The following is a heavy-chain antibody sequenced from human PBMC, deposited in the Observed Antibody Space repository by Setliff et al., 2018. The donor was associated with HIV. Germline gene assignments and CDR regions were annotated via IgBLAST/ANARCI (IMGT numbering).Heavy chain of an antibody. D-gene: IGHD7-27*01. V-gene: IGHV4-34*01. CDR2: INHSGST. Sequence: PSETLSLTCAVYGGSFSGYYWSWIRQPPGKGLEWIGEINHSGSTNYNPSLKSRVTISVDTSKNQFSLKLSSVTAADTAVYYCARDSNADRHTWYFDLWGRGTLVTVSS. CDR3: ARDSNADRHTWYFDL. CDR1: GGSFSGYY. J-gene: IGHJ2*01.